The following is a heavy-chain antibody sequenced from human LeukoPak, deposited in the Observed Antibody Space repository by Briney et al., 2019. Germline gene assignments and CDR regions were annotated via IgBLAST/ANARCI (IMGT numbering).Heavy chain of an antibody. CDR1: GGSISSSSYY. V-gene: IGHV4-39*07. CDR2: IYYSGST. Sequence: PSETLSLTCTVSGGSISSSSYYWGWIRQPPGKGLEWIGSIYYSGSTYYNPSLKSRVTISVDTSKNQFSLKLTSVTAADTAVYYRARVYYSSSYDYWYFDLWGRGTLVTVSS. CDR3: ARVYYSSSYDYWYFDL. J-gene: IGHJ2*01. D-gene: IGHD6-13*01.